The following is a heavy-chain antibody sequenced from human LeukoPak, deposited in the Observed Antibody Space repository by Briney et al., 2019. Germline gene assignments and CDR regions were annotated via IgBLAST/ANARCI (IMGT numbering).Heavy chain of an antibody. V-gene: IGHV3-30*02. CDR3: AKVKNSYSSSSGQGY. J-gene: IGHJ4*02. D-gene: IGHD6-6*01. CDR1: GFTFSSYG. CDR2: IRYDGSNK. Sequence: GGSLRLSCAASGFTFSSYGMHWVRQAPGKGLEWVAFIRYDGSNKYYADSVKGRLTISRDNSKNTLYLQMTSLRGDDTAVYYCAKVKNSYSSSSGQGYWGQGTLVTVSS.